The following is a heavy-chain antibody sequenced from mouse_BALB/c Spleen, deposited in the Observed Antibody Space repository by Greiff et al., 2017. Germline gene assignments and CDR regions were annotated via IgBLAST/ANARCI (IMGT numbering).Heavy chain of an antibody. V-gene: IGHV5-6*03. D-gene: IGHD2-12*01. CDR3: AREGIVTRYFDY. Sequence: DVKLVESGGGLVKPGGSLKLSCAASGFTFSSYGMSWVRQTPDKRLEWVATISSGGSYTYYPDSVKGRFTISRDNAKNTLYLQMRSLKSEDTALYDCAREGIVTRYFDYWGQGTTLTVSS. CDR1: GFTFSSYG. CDR2: ISSGGSYT. J-gene: IGHJ2*01.